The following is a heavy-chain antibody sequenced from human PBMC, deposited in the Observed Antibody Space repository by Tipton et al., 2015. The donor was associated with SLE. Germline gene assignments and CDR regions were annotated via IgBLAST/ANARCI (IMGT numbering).Heavy chain of an antibody. J-gene: IGHJ4*02. Sequence: LRLSCAASGFTFSSYWMSWVRQAPGKGLEWIGYIYYSGSTNYNPSLKSRVTISVDTSKNQFSLKLSSVTAADTAVYYCAREVGNLDYWGQGTLVTVSS. CDR3: AREVGNLDY. V-gene: IGHV4-59*01. D-gene: IGHD2-2*01. CDR1: GFTFSSYW. CDR2: IYYSGST.